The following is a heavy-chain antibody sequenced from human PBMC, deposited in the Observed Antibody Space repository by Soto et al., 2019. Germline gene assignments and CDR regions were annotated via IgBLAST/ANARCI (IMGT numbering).Heavy chain of an antibody. CDR2: IYYSGST. CDR1: GGSISSSSYY. Sequence: SETLSLTCTVSGGSISSSSYYWGWIRQPPGKGLEWIGSIYYSGSTYYNPSLKSRVTISVDTSKNQFSLKLSSVTAADTAVYYCARPAGGGHDYGDPFDYWGQGTLVTVSS. CDR3: ARPAGGGHDYGDPFDY. V-gene: IGHV4-39*01. J-gene: IGHJ4*02. D-gene: IGHD4-17*01.